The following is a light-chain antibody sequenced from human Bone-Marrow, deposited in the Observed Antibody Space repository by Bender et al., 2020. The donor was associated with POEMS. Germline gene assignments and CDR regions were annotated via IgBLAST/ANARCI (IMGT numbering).Light chain of an antibody. J-gene: IGLJ2*01. CDR3: QAWDTTAGVV. CDR1: RLGDKY. CDR2: EDV. Sequence: SRELTQPPSVSVSPGQTAIIICSGDRLGDKYVSWYQQKPGQSPVLVMYEDVKRPSGIPERFSGSNSGDTGTLTISGTQAMDEADYYCQAWDTTAGVVFGGGTKLTVL. V-gene: IGLV3-1*01.